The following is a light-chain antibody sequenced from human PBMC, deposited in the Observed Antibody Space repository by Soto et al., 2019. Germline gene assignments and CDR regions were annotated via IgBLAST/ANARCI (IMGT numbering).Light chain of an antibody. CDR2: DAF. CDR3: QQCAHSPLT. V-gene: IGKV3-20*01. J-gene: IGKJ1*01. CDR1: QSVSKNY. Sequence: EIVLTQSPGTLSLSPGERATLSCRASQSVSKNYLAWYQQKPGQAPRLLIYDAFNRATGIPDRFSGSGSGIDFTLTISRLEPEDFAVYYCQQCAHSPLTFGQGTKVEIK.